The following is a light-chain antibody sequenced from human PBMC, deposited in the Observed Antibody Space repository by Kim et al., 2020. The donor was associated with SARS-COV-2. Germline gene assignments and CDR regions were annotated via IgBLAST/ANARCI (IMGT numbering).Light chain of an antibody. Sequence: DIEMTQSPSSLSASVGDRVTITCRASQSIRTYLNWYQQKLGKGPKLLIYVASTLQSGVPSRFSGSGSGTDFTLTINDVQPDDLATYYCQQSSSAPWTFGQGTKMDI. CDR3: QQSSSAPWT. J-gene: IGKJ1*01. V-gene: IGKV1-39*01. CDR2: VAS. CDR1: QSIRTY.